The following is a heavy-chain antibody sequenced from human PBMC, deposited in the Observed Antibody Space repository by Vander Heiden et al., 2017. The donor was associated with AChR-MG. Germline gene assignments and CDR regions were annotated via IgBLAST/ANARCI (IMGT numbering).Heavy chain of an antibody. CDR2: ISYDGSNK. D-gene: IGHD2-21*01. J-gene: IGHJ1*01. Sequence: QVQLVESGGGVVQPGRSLRLPCAASGFTFSSYAMHWVRQAPGKGLEWVAVISYDGSNKYYADSVKGRFTISRDNSKNTLYLQMNSLRAEDTAVYYCARAAYCGGDCYSGAEYFQHWGQGTLVTVSS. CDR3: ARAAYCGGDCYSGAEYFQH. CDR1: GFTFSSYA. V-gene: IGHV3-30-3*01.